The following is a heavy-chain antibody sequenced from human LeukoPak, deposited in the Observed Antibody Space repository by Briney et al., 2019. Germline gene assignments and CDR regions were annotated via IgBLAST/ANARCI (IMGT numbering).Heavy chain of an antibody. CDR1: GFTFSSDA. CDR2: ISGSGGSA. J-gene: IGHJ4*02. V-gene: IGHV3-23*01. Sequence: RGALRLSCGAAGFTFSSDARSWGRQAPGKGLEWIAAISGSGGSAYYTDSVKGRFTISRDNSKNTLYLQINSLRAEDTAVYYCAKAQRSGASTFDYWGQGTLVTVSS. CDR3: AKAQRSGASTFDY. D-gene: IGHD7-27*01.